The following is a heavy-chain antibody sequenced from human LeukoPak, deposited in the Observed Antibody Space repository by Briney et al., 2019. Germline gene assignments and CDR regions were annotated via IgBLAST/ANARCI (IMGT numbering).Heavy chain of an antibody. CDR2: IYNGGRT. CDR1: GFTVSSNY. D-gene: IGHD2-15*01. Sequence: GGSLRLSCAASGFTVSSNYMTWVRQAPGKGLEWVSVIYNGGRTYYADSVKGRFTISRDNAKNSLYLQMNSLRAEDTAVYYCARDQTPYCSGGSCPYYYGMDVWGQGTTVTVSS. CDR3: ARDQTPYCSGGSCPYYYGMDV. V-gene: IGHV3-53*01. J-gene: IGHJ6*02.